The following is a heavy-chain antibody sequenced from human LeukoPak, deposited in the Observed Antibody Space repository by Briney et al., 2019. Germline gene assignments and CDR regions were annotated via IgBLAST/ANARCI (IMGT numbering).Heavy chain of an antibody. CDR1: GFTFNTYA. Sequence: GGSLRLSCAASGFTFNTYAMSWVRQAPGKGLEWVSVIIGNGGDIHYAGSVRGRFTISRDNSKNTLYLQMNSLRVEDTAVYYCAKDRIPGGGYSIDFRGPGTLVTVSS. J-gene: IGHJ4*02. CDR2: IIGNGGDI. V-gene: IGHV3-23*01. CDR3: AKDRIPGGGYSIDF. D-gene: IGHD4-23*01.